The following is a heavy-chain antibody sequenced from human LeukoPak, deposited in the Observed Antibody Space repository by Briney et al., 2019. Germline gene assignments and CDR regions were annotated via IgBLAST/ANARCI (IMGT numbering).Heavy chain of an antibody. CDR1: GGSISRGGYS. Sequence: PSETLSLTCAVSGGSISRGGYSWSWIRQPPGKGLEWIGYFYYSGSTYYNPSLKSRVTISVDTSKNQLSLKLSSVTAADTAVYYCARVFIGVEMATISEYYFDYWGQGTLVTVSS. V-gene: IGHV4-30-4*07. CDR2: FYYSGST. J-gene: IGHJ4*02. D-gene: IGHD5-24*01. CDR3: ARVFIGVEMATISEYYFDY.